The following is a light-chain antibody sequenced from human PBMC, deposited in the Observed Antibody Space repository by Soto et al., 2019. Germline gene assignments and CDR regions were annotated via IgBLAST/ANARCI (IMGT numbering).Light chain of an antibody. Sequence: SYELTQPPSVSVAPGQSARITCGGNNIGSQSVHWYQQKPGQAPMLVVYDDNDRPSGIPERFSGSKSGNTATLSITRVGAVDEADYYCQVWDSGTDHAVFGGGTKLTVL. V-gene: IGLV3-21*02. CDR1: NIGSQS. J-gene: IGLJ2*01. CDR2: DDN. CDR3: QVWDSGTDHAV.